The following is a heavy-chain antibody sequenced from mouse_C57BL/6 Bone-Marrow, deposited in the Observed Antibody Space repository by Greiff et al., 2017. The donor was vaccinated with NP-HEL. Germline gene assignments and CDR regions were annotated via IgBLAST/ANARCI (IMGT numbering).Heavy chain of an antibody. Sequence: EVKLVESGGGLVQSGRSLRLSCATSGFTFSDFYMEWVRQAPGKGLEWIAASRNKANDYTTEYSASVKGRFIVSRDTSQSILYLQMNALRAEDTAIYYCARDESVYYYGSIFDYWGQGTTLTVSS. D-gene: IGHD1-1*01. CDR2: SRNKANDYTT. CDR3: ARDESVYYYGSIFDY. V-gene: IGHV7-1*01. CDR1: GFTFSDFY. J-gene: IGHJ2*01.